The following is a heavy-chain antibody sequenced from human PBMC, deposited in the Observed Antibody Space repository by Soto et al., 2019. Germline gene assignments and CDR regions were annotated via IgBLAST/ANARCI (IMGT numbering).Heavy chain of an antibody. D-gene: IGHD3-9*01. V-gene: IGHV3-30*18. Sequence: QVQLVESGGGVVQPGRSLRLSCAASGFTFSSYGMHWVRQAPGKGLEWVAVISYDGSNKYYADSVKGRFTISRDDSKDTLYLQIESLRAEDTAVYYCAKNPYDFLTGYFDYWGQGTLVTVSS. CDR2: ISYDGSNK. CDR3: AKNPYDFLTGYFDY. J-gene: IGHJ4*02. CDR1: GFTFSSYG.